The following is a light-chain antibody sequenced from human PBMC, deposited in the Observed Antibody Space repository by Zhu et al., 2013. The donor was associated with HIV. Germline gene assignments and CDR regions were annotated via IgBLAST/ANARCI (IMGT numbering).Light chain of an antibody. CDR3: QQYGNSPRT. Sequence: ETVLTQSPVTLSLSPGESGTLSCRASQNVGDFLAWYQQKPGQAPRLLIYDASKRASGIPARFSGSGSGTDFTLTISSLEPEDFAVYHCQQYGNSPRTFGQGTKVE. CDR2: DAS. J-gene: IGKJ1*01. V-gene: IGKV3-11*01. CDR1: QNVGDF.